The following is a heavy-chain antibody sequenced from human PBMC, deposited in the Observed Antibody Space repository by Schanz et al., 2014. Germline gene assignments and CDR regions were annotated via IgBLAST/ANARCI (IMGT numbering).Heavy chain of an antibody. D-gene: IGHD3-9*01. CDR3: AKAADWPVTRFDP. V-gene: IGHV3-23*01. CDR2: LSEGGGGT. J-gene: IGHJ5*02. Sequence: EVQLLESGGGLVQPGGSLRLSCAASGFTFSSYAMSWVRQAPGKGLEWVSALSEGGGGTHYADSVRGRFTISSDSSKITLYLQMTSLRADDTAVYYCAKAADWPVTRFDPWGQGTLVTVSS. CDR1: GFTFSSYA.